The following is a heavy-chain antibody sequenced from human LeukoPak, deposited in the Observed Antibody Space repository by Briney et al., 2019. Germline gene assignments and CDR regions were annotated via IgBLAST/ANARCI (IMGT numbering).Heavy chain of an antibody. CDR2: ISGGGGST. V-gene: IGHV3-23*01. CDR3: EGEHYYDSSGYYSDY. CDR1: GFTFTSYS. J-gene: IGHJ4*02. D-gene: IGHD3-22*01. Sequence: PGGSPRLSCAASGFTFTSYSMNWVRQAPGKGLEWVSTISGGGGSTYYADSVKGRFTISRDNSKNTLYLQMNSLRAEDTAVYYCEGEHYYDSSGYYSDYWGQGTLVTVSS.